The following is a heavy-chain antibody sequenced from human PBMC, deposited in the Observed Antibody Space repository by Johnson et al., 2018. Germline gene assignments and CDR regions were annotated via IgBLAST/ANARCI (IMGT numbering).Heavy chain of an antibody. CDR3: AAGYAGYYMDV. D-gene: IGHD5-18*01. CDR1: GESFSGYY. J-gene: IGHJ6*03. CDR2: VSPRGST. Sequence: QVQLQQWGAGLLKPSETLSLTCAVSGESFSGYYWSWIRQPPGKGLEWIGEVSPRGSTNYTPSLKSRITISLDTSNHQFSLKLLSVTAADTAVYFCAAGYAGYYMDVWGKGTTVTVSS. V-gene: IGHV4-34*01.